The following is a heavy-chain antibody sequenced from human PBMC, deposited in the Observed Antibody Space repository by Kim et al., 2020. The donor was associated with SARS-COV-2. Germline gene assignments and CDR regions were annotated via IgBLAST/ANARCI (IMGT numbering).Heavy chain of an antibody. CDR2: MNPNSGNT. V-gene: IGHV1-8*01. J-gene: IGHJ6*02. Sequence: ASVKVSCKASGYTFTSYDINWVRQATGQGLEWMGWMNPNSGNTGYAQKFQGRVTMTRNTSISTAYMELSSLRSEDTAVYYCLSGGIPTGYYGMDVWGQGTTVTVSS. CDR3: LSGGIPTGYYGMDV. D-gene: IGHD2-15*01. CDR1: GYTFTSYD.